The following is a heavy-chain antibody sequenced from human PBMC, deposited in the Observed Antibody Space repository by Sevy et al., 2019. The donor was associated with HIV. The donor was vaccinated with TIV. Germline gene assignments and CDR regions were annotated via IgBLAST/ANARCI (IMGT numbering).Heavy chain of an antibody. CDR1: GFTFSTYW. Sequence: GGSLRLSCAASGFTFSTYWMSWFRQAPGKGLEWVANINEDGTEKFYVDSVKGRLTMSRDNAKNSLDLQMNSLRAEDAAVYYCARDNATVSRRGLRYYYYGTDVWGQGTTVTVSS. CDR2: INEDGTEK. D-gene: IGHD2-2*01. V-gene: IGHV3-7*01. CDR3: ARDNATVSRRGLRYYYYGTDV. J-gene: IGHJ6*02.